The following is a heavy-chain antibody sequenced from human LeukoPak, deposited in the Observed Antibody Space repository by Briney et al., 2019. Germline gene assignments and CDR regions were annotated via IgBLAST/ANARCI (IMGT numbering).Heavy chain of an antibody. CDR2: INWNGGST. CDR1: GFTFDDYG. V-gene: IGHV3-20*04. D-gene: IGHD4-17*01. Sequence: GGSLRLSCAASGFTFDDYGMSWVRQAPGKGLEWVSGINWNGGSTGYADSVKGRFTISRDNAKNSLYLQMNSLRAEDTAVYYCAKDLLTNDYGDYGSYWGQGTLVTVSS. J-gene: IGHJ4*02. CDR3: AKDLLTNDYGDYGSY.